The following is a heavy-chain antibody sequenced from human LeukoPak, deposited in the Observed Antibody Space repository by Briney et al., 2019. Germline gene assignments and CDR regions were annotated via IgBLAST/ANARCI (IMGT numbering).Heavy chain of an antibody. CDR2: TSNSGTT. J-gene: IGHJ4*02. CDR1: GGSISSGGYF. V-gene: IGHV4-31*03. Sequence: SETLSLTCTVSGGSISSGGYFWSWIRQHPGKGLEWIGYTSNSGTTYYNPSLKSRVTISVDTSKNQFSLKLSSVTAADTAVYYCAKFYDILTGYFDYWGQGTLVTVSS. D-gene: IGHD3-9*01. CDR3: AKFYDILTGYFDY.